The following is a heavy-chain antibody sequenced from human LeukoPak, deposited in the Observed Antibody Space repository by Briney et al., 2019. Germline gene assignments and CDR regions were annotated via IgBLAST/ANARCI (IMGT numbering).Heavy chain of an antibody. CDR3: ARWRSADAFDI. J-gene: IGHJ3*02. V-gene: IGHV3-21*01. CDR1: GFTFSSYS. D-gene: IGHD2-15*01. CDR2: ISSSSSYI. Sequence: GGSLRLSCAASGFTFSSYSMNWVRQAPGKGLEWVSSISSSSSYIYYADSVKGRFTISRDNAKNSLYLQMNSLRAEDTAVYYCARWRSADAFDIWGQGTMVTVSS.